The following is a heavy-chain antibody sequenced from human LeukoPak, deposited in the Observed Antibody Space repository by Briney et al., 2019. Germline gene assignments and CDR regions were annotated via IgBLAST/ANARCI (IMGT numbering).Heavy chain of an antibody. D-gene: IGHD3-10*01. CDR1: GFTFSSYS. J-gene: IGHJ5*02. CDR3: ARANYYGSGSYSLFDP. V-gene: IGHV3-21*01. CDR2: ISSSSSYI. Sequence: PGGSLRLSCAASGFTFSSYSMNWVRQAPGKGLEWVSSISSSSSYIYYADSVKGRFTISRDNAKNSLYLQMNSLRAEDTAVYYCARANYYGSGSYSLFDPWGQGTLVIVSS.